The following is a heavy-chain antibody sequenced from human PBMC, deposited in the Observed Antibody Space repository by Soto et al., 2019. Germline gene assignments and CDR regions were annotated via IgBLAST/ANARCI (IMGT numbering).Heavy chain of an antibody. CDR1: GYTFTSYG. D-gene: IGHD6-25*01. Sequence: QVQLVQSGAEVKKPGASVKVSCKASGYTFTSYGINWVRQAPGQGLEGMGWISADKGNTNYARKFQGRAIMTTYTSTPPPYIGLGGRSSADTAVSYCAVEGAATEPRTWGQGTLVTVSS. CDR3: AVEGAATEPRT. CDR2: ISADKGNT. J-gene: IGHJ4*02. V-gene: IGHV1-18*01.